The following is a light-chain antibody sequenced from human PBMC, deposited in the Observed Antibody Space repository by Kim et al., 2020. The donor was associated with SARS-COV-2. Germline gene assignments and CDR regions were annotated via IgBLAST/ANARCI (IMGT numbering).Light chain of an antibody. CDR2: YDS. CDR3: QVWDSSSDRVV. CDR1: NIGSKS. V-gene: IGLV3-21*04. Sequence: SYELTQPPSVSVAPGKTARITCGGNNIGSKSVHWYQQKPGQAPVLVIYYDSDRPSGIPERFSGSNSGNTATLTISRVEAGDEAYYYCQVWDSSSDRVVFG. J-gene: IGLJ2*01.